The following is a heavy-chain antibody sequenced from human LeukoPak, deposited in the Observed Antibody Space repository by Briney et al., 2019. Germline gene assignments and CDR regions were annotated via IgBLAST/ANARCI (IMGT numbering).Heavy chain of an antibody. Sequence: GRSLRLSCAASGFTFSSYGLHWVRQAPGKGLEWVAVVWYDGSNKYYADSVKGRFTISRDNSKNTLYLQMNSLRAEDTAVYYCARADGWLVGVSYWGQGPLVTVSS. CDR1: GFTFSSYG. CDR3: ARADGWLVGVSY. J-gene: IGHJ4*02. V-gene: IGHV3-33*01. D-gene: IGHD6-19*01. CDR2: VWYDGSNK.